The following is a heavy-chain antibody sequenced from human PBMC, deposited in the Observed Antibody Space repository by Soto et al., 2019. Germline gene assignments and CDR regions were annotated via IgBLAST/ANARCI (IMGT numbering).Heavy chain of an antibody. V-gene: IGHV3-23*01. CDR2: INDSGGDT. J-gene: IGHJ1*01. Sequence: PGGSLRLSCVASGITFRSRAMSWVRQAPGEGLEWVSIINDSGGDTKYADSVRGRFTISRDNSKNTLYLQMNSLRAEDTAVYYCAKATHYYDRASAEYFQHWGQGTLVTVSS. CDR3: AKATHYYDRASAEYFQH. D-gene: IGHD3-22*01. CDR1: GITFRSRA.